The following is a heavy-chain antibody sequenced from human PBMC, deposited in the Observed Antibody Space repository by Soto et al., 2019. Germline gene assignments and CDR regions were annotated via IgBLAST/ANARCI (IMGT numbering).Heavy chain of an antibody. J-gene: IGHJ6*02. CDR1: GFTFDDYT. CDR2: ISWNSGKI. Sequence: EPQLVESGGGLGQPGRSLRLSCIASGFTFDDYTMHWVRQIPGKGLEWVSGISWNSGKIGYADSVQGRFTISRDNAKNSLFLQMNSLRAEDTALYYCAKDLDVYYAYGMDVWGQGTKVTVS. CDR3: AKDLDVYYAYGMDV. V-gene: IGHV3-9*01.